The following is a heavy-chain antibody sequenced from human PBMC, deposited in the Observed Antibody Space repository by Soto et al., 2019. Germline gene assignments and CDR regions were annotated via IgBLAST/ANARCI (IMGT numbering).Heavy chain of an antibody. CDR2: IYHSGST. D-gene: IGHD2-21*02. J-gene: IGHJ6*02. Sequence: QLQLQESGSGLVKPSQTLSLTCAVSGGSISSGGYSWSWIRQPPGKGLEWIGYIYHSGSTYYNPSLKSRVTRSVDRSKNQFSLKLSSVTAADPAVYYCARGEGGNSDYYYGMEVWGQGTTVTVSS. CDR3: ARGEGGNSDYYYGMEV. CDR1: GGSISSGGYS. V-gene: IGHV4-30-2*01.